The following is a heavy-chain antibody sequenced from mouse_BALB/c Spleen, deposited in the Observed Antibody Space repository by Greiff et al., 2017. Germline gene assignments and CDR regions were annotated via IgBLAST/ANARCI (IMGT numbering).Heavy chain of an antibody. J-gene: IGHJ4*01. CDR1: GFTFSDFY. CDR3: ASLSTDAMDY. V-gene: IGHV7-1*02. Sequence: EVNVVESGGGLVQPGGSLRLSCATSGFTFSDFYMEWVRQPPGKRLEWIAASRNKANDYTTEYSASVKGRFIVSRDTSQSILYLQMNALRAEDTAIYYCASLSTDAMDYWGQGTSVTVSS. CDR2: SRNKANDYTT. D-gene: IGHD2-1*01.